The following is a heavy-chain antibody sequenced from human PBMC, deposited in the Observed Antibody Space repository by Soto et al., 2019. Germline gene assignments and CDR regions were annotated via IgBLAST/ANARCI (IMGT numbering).Heavy chain of an antibody. CDR3: ARVVPGAEAWFGP. V-gene: IGHV1-18*01. CDR1: GYTFTSYG. J-gene: IGHJ5*02. CDR2: ISAYNGDT. Sequence: ASVTVSCKASGYTFTSYGINWVRQAPGQGLEWLGWISAYNGDTNYAQHLQGRVTMTTDTSTTTAYMELRSLRSDDTAVYYCARVVPGAEAWFGPWGQGTLVTVSS. D-gene: IGHD2-2*01.